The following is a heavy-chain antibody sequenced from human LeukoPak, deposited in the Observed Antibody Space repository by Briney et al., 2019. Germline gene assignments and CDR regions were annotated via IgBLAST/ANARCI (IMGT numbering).Heavy chain of an antibody. CDR3: ARGFTPYYYYYMDV. CDR1: GFTFSSYA. Sequence: PGGSLRLSCAASGFTFSSYAMSWVRQPPGKGLEWIGEINHSGSTNYNPSLKSRVTISVDTSKNQFSLKLSSVTAADTAVYYCARGFTPYYYYYMDVWGKGTTVTVSS. CDR2: INHSGST. V-gene: IGHV4-34*01. J-gene: IGHJ6*03.